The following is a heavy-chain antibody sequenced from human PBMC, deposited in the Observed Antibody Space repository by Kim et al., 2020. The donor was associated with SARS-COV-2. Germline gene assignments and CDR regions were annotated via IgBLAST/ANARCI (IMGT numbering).Heavy chain of an antibody. D-gene: IGHD5-18*01. J-gene: IGHJ4*02. CDR3: ARGYSYVDY. Sequence: GSTYYADAVKGGFTISRDNSKNTLYLQMNSLRAEDTAVYYCARGYSYVDYWGQGTLVTVSS. V-gene: IGHV3-53*01. CDR2: GST.